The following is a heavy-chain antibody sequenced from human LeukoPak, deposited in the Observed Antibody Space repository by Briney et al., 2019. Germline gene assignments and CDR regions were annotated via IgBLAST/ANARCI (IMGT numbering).Heavy chain of an antibody. CDR3: ARESYCSGGSCYYRPRRLFDI. V-gene: IGHV4-4*02. D-gene: IGHD2-15*01. Sequence: SETLSLTCAVSGGSISSSNWWSWVRQPPGKGLEWIGEIYHSGSTNYNPSLKSRVTISVDTSKNQFSLKLSSVTAADTAVYYCARESYCSGGSCYYRPRRLFDIWGQGTMVTVSS. J-gene: IGHJ3*02. CDR2: IYHSGST. CDR1: GGSISSSNW.